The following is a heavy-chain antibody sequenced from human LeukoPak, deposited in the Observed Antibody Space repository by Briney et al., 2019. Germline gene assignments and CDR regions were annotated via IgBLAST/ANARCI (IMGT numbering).Heavy chain of an antibody. CDR3: ARVSGEYYYDHVFDY. CDR2: IYPGDSDT. J-gene: IGHJ4*02. D-gene: IGHD3-22*01. CDR1: GYSFTSYW. V-gene: IGHV5-51*01. Sequence: GESLKISCKGSGYSFTSYWIGWVRHMPGKGLEWMGIIYPGDSDTRYSPSFQGQVTISADKSISTAYLQWSSLKASDTAMYYCARVSGEYYYDHVFDYWGQGTLVTVSS.